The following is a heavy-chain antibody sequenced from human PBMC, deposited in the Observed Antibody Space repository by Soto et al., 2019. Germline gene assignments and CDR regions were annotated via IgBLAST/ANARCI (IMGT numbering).Heavy chain of an antibody. D-gene: IGHD2-21*02. CDR3: AKEWPAYCGGDCYRVIDY. V-gene: IGHV3-30*18. CDR1: GFTFSSYG. J-gene: IGHJ4*02. Sequence: QVQLVESGGGVVQPGRSLRLSCAASGFTFSSYGMHWVRQAPGKGLEWVAVISYDGSNKYYADSVKGRFTISRDNSKNTLYLQMNRLRAEDTAMYYCAKEWPAYCGGDCYRVIDYWGQGTLVTVSS. CDR2: ISYDGSNK.